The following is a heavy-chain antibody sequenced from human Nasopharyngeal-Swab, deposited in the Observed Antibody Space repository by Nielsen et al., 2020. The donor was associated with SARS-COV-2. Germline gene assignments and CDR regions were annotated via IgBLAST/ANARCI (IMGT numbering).Heavy chain of an antibody. J-gene: IGHJ6*03. CDR1: GYSFTSYW. CDR2: IDPSDSYT. CDR3: ARHELPYYYMDV. Sequence: GSLRLSCKGSGYSFTSYWISWVRQMPGKGLEWMGRIDPSDSYTNYSPSFQGHVTISADKSISTAYLQWSSLKASDTAMYYCARHELPYYYMDVWGKGTTVTVSS. V-gene: IGHV5-10-1*01. D-gene: IGHD3-10*01.